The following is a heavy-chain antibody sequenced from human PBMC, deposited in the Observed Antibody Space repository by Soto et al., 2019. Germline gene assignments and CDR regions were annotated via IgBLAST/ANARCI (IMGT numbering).Heavy chain of an antibody. CDR1: GGSFSGYY. V-gene: IGHV4-34*01. Sequence: SETLSLTCAVYGGSFSGYYWSWIRQPPGKGLEWIGEVNHSGSTNYNPSLKSRVTISVDASKNQFSLKLSSVTAADTAVYYCARSLYGDYVGHWGQGTLVTVSS. CDR3: ARSLYGDYVGH. CDR2: VNHSGST. J-gene: IGHJ1*01. D-gene: IGHD4-17*01.